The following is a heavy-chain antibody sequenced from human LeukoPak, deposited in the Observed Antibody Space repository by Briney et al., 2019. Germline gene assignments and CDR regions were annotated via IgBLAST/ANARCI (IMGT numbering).Heavy chain of an antibody. CDR1: GRSFSGYY. D-gene: IGHD2-2*01. CDR2: INHSGST. V-gene: IGHV4-34*01. CDR3: ARGRKYQRGYFDY. J-gene: IGHJ4*02. Sequence: KPSETLSLTCAVYGRSFSGYYWSWIRQPPGKGLEWIGEINHSGSTNYNPSLKSRVTISVDTSKNQFSLKLSSVTAVDTAVYYCARGRKYQRGYFDYWGQGTLVTVSS.